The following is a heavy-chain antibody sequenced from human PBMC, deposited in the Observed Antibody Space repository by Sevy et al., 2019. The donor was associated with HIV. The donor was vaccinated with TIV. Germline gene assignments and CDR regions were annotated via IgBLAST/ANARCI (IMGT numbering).Heavy chain of an antibody. CDR3: ARDLMSFRTYGSGSPFDY. CDR1: GYTFTSYG. D-gene: IGHD3-10*01. V-gene: IGHV1-18*01. CDR2: ISAYNGNT. Sequence: ASVKVSCKASGYTFTSYGISWVRQAPGQGLEWMGWISAYNGNTNYAQKLQGRVTMTTDTSTSTAYMVLRSLRSDDTAVYYCARDLMSFRTYGSGSPFDYWGQGTLVTVSS. J-gene: IGHJ4*02.